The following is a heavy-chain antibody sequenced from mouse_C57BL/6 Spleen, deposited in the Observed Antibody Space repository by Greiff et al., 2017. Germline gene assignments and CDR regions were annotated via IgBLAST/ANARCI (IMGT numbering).Heavy chain of an antibody. V-gene: IGHV1-42*01. CDR3: ARGGTGFAY. D-gene: IGHD3-3*01. J-gene: IGHJ3*01. CDR2: INPSTGGT. Sequence: EVQLQQSGPELVKPGASVKISCKASGYSFTGYYMNWVKQSPEKRLEWIGEINPSTGGTTYNQTFKAKATLTVDKASSTAYMQLKSLTSEDAAVYYCARGGTGFAYWGQGTLVTVSA. CDR1: GYSFTGYY.